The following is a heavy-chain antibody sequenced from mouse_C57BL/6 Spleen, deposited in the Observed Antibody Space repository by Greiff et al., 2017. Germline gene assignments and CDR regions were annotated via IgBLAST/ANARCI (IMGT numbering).Heavy chain of an antibody. CDR3: ARRGIYDGYYEAMDY. J-gene: IGHJ4*01. CDR1: GYTFTSYW. Sequence: VQLQQPGAELVRPGSSVKLSCKASGYTFTSYWMDWVKQRPGQGLEWIGNIYPSDSETHYNQKFKDKATLTVDKSSSTAYMQLSSLTSEDSAVYYCARRGIYDGYYEAMDYWGQGTSVTVSS. D-gene: IGHD2-3*01. V-gene: IGHV1-61*01. CDR2: IYPSDSET.